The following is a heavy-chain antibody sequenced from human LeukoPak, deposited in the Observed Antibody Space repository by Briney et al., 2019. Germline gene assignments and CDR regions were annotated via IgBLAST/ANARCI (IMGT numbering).Heavy chain of an antibody. Sequence: PGGSLRLSCTASGFTFSDYYMSWIRQAPGKGLEWGSYISSSGSTIYYANSVKGRFTISRDNAKNSLYLQMNSLRAEDTAVYYCARDGRPDIVVVGDRPTSAYYYGMDVWGQGTTVTVSS. CDR3: ARDGRPDIVVVGDRPTSAYYYGMDV. V-gene: IGHV3-11*01. J-gene: IGHJ6*02. D-gene: IGHD2-2*01. CDR1: GFTFSDYY. CDR2: ISSSGSTI.